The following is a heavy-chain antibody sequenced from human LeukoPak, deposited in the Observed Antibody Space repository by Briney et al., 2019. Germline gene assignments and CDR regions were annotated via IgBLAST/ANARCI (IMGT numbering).Heavy chain of an antibody. CDR3: AGGRLLWFGESTTNYYYYMDV. CDR1: VCTFSSYA. D-gene: IGHD3-10*01. J-gene: IGHJ6*03. V-gene: IGHV1-69*05. CDR2: IIPIFGTA. Sequence: ASVTVSFKSSVCTFSSYAISWVRQAPGQGLEWMGGIIPIFGTANYAQKFQGRVTITTDESTSTAYMELSSLRSEDTAVYYCAGGRLLWFGESTTNYYYYMDVWGKGTTVTVSS.